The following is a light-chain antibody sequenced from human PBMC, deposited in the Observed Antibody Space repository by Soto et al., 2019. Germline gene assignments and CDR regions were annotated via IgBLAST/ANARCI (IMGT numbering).Light chain of an antibody. CDR1: QSLSSN. CDR3: QQYNNWPRT. Sequence: MVMTQSPVALSVSPGERATLSCRASQSLSSNLAWYQQKPGQAPRLLIYAASTRATGIPARFSGSGSGTEFTLTISSLQPEDFAVYYCQQYNNWPRTFGQGAKADI. J-gene: IGKJ1*01. V-gene: IGKV3-15*01. CDR2: AAS.